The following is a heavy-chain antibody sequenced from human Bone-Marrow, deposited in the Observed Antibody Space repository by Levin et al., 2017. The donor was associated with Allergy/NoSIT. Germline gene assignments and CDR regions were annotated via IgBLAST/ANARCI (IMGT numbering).Heavy chain of an antibody. Sequence: SGGSLRLSCAASGFTFSSYGMHWVRQAPGKGLEWVAVISYDGSNKYYADSVKGRFTISRDNSKNTLYLQMNSLRAEDTAVYYCAKMGDLFDYWGQGTLVTVSS. J-gene: IGHJ4*02. D-gene: IGHD5-24*01. CDR3: AKMGDLFDY. CDR2: ISYDGSNK. CDR1: GFTFSSYG. V-gene: IGHV3-30*18.